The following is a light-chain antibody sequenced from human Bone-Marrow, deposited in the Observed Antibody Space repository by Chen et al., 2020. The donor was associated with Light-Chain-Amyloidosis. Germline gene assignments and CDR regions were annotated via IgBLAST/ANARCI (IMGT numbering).Light chain of an antibody. Sequence: SYVLTQPSSVSVAPGQTATIACGGNNIGSTGVHWYQQTPGQAPLLIVYDDSDRPSGIPERLSGSNSGNAATLTISRVEAGDEADYYCQVWDRSSDHPVFGGGTKLTVL. CDR1: NIGSTG. CDR2: DDS. V-gene: IGLV3-21*02. J-gene: IGLJ3*02. CDR3: QVWDRSSDHPV.